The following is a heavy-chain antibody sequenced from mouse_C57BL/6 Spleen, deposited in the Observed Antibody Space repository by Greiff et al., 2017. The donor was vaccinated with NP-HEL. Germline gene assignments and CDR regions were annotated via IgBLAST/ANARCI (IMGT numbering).Heavy chain of an antibody. CDR1: GYTFTDYN. Sequence: EVQLQQSGPELVKPGASVKMSCKASGYTFTDYNMHWVKQSHGKSLEWIGYINPNNGGTSYNQKFKGKATLTVNKSSSTAYMELRSLTSEDSAVYYCARVYGSSGYYAMDYWGQGTSVTVSS. CDR3: ARVYGSSGYYAMDY. D-gene: IGHD1-1*01. J-gene: IGHJ4*01. V-gene: IGHV1-22*01. CDR2: INPNNGGT.